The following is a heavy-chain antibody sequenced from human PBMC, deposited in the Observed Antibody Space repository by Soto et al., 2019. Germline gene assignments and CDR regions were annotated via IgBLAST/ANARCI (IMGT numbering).Heavy chain of an antibody. Sequence: QLRLQESGSGLVKPSQPLSLTCAVSGGSISSGGYSWSWIRKPPGKGLWWIGYIDHSGSTYYSPPRKSRVTISVDRSKNQFSLKRSSVTAADTAVYYCARSQTKVTSYDYWGQGTLVSVSS. J-gene: IGHJ4*02. CDR1: GGSISSGGYS. CDR2: IDHSGST. CDR3: ARSQTKVTSYDY. D-gene: IGHD4-17*01. V-gene: IGHV4-30-2*01.